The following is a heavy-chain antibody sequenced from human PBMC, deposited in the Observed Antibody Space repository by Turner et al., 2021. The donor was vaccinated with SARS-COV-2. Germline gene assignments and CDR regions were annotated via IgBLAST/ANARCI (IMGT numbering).Heavy chain of an antibody. J-gene: IGHJ4*02. Sequence: EVQLLESGGGLVQPGGSLRLSCAASGFAISTYGMSWVRQAPGKGLEWVSSISGSGGRTHYVDSVKGRFTISRDNSKNTVYLQMNSLRTEDTAVYYCAKVYSYAVLDYWGQGTLLTVSS. D-gene: IGHD5-18*01. CDR1: GFAISTYG. V-gene: IGHV3-23*01. CDR3: AKVYSYAVLDY. CDR2: ISGSGGRT.